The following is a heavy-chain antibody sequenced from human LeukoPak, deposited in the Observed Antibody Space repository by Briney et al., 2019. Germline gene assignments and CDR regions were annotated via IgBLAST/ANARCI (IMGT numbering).Heavy chain of an antibody. V-gene: IGHV1-69*04. CDR1: GGTFSSYA. J-gene: IGHJ4*02. Sequence: ASVKVSCKASGGTFSSYAISWVRQAPGQGLEWMGRIIPILGIANYAQKFQGRVTITADKSTSTAYVELSSLRSEDTAVYYCARVGSDVGALDYWGQGTLVTVSS. CDR3: ARVGSDVGALDY. CDR2: IIPILGIA. D-gene: IGHD1-26*01.